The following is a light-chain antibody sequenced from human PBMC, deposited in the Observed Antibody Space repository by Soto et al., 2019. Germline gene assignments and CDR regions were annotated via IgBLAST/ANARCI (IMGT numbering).Light chain of an antibody. CDR3: SSFTSSMTNV. CDR1: SSDVGGYNS. Sequence: QSVLTQPASVSGSPGQSITISCTGTSSDVGGYNSVSWYQQHPGKAPKLILYGVTDRPSGVSYRFSGSKSGNTASLTISGLQAADEADYFCSSFTSSMTNVFGSGTKVTVL. CDR2: GVT. J-gene: IGLJ1*01. V-gene: IGLV2-14*01.